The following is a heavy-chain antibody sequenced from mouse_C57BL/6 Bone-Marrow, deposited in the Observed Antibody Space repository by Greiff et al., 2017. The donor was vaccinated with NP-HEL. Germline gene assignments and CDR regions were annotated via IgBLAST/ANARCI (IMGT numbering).Heavy chain of an antibody. CDR2: IYPRDGST. D-gene: IGHD1-1*01. CDR1: GYTFTSYD. J-gene: IGHJ3*01. CDR3: ARQGYGSSYGY. V-gene: IGHV1-85*01. Sequence: VQLQQSGPELVKPGASVKLSCKASGYTFTSYDINWVKQRPGQGLAWIGWIYPRDGSTKYNEKFKGNAPLTVDTSSSTAYMELHSLTSEDAAVYFCARQGYGSSYGYWGQGTLVTVSA.